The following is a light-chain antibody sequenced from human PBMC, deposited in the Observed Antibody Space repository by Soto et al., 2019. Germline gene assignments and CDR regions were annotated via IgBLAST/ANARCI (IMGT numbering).Light chain of an antibody. V-gene: IGKV3-11*01. CDR2: DAS. CDR1: QSVRSY. J-gene: IGKJ4*01. CDR3: QQYIRWPLT. Sequence: DIVLTQSPATLSLSPGERATISCRASQSVRSYLAWYQQKPGQAPRLLIYDASTRATGIPARFSGSGSGTDFTLTISSLEPEDYAVYFCQQYIRWPLTFGGGTKVEI.